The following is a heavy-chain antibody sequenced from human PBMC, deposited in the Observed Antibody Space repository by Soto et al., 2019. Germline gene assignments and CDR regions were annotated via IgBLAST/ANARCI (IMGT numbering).Heavy chain of an antibody. V-gene: IGHV3-72*01. CDR1: ALTFSDRY. CDR3: TTVTTVDYYYDY. D-gene: IGHD4-17*01. Sequence: EVQLVESGGGLVQPGGSLRLSCAASALTFSDRYMDWVRQAPGKGLEWVGRIRKKTNSYTTEYAASVKGRFIISRDDSTNSLYLQMSSLKTEDTAVYYCTTVTTVDYYYDYWGQGTLVTVSS. CDR2: IRKKTNSYTT. J-gene: IGHJ4*02.